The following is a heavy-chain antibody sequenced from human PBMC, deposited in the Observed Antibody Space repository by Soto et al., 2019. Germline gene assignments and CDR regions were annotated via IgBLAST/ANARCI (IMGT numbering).Heavy chain of an antibody. V-gene: IGHV3-48*02. CDR1: GFTFSSSS. J-gene: IGHJ4*02. CDR3: ASNRYSSGLNYY. Sequence: GGSLRLSXAASGFTFSSSSMNWVRQAPGKGLEWVSYISSSSSTIYYADSAKGRFTISRDNAKNSLYLQMNSLRDEDTAVYFCASNRYSSGLNYYWGQGTLVTVSS. D-gene: IGHD6-19*01. CDR2: ISSSSSTI.